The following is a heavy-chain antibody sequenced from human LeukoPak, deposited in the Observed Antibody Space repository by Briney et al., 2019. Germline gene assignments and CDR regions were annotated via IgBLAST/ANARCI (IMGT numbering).Heavy chain of an antibody. CDR1: GDSINSGSYY. V-gene: IGHV4-61*02. CDR3: AKDSSLSSSGWYYAGLGSTPASQDY. CDR2: IYTGGST. D-gene: IGHD6-19*01. J-gene: IGHJ4*02. Sequence: PSQTLSLTCTVSGDSINSGSYYWSWIRQPAGKGLEWMGRIYTGGSTGYNPSLESRITISVDTSKNQFSLQLSSVTAADTAVYYCAKDSSLSSSGWYYAGLGSTPASQDYWGQETLVTVSS.